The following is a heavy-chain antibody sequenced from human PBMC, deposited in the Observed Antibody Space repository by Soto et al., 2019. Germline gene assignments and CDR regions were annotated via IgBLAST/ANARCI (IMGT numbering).Heavy chain of an antibody. CDR1: GGSFSGYY. D-gene: IGHD2-2*02. CDR3: AREGVLVPAAIADVYYYGIDF. J-gene: IGHJ6*02. V-gene: IGHV4-34*01. Sequence: SETLSLTCAVYGGSFSGYYWNWIRQPPGKGLEWIGEINHSGSTNYNPSLKSRVTISVDTSKNQLSLKLSSVTAADTAVYYCAREGVLVPAAIADVYYYGIDFRGQGTTVSVAS. CDR2: INHSGST.